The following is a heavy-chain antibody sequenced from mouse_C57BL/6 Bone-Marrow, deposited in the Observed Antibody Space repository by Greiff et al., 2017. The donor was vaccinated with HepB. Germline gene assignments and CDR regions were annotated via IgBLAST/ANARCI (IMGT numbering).Heavy chain of an antibody. D-gene: IGHD2-5*01. J-gene: IGHJ1*03. Sequence: EVQLQESVGGLVKPGGSLKLSCAASGFTFSSYAMSWVRQTPEKRLEWVATISDGGSYTYYPDNVKGRFTISRDNAKNNLYLQMSHLKSEDTAMYYCARGGPTIVTTWYFDVWGTGTTVTVSS. CDR2: ISDGGSYT. CDR1: GFTFSSYA. CDR3: ARGGPTIVTTWYFDV. V-gene: IGHV5-4*01.